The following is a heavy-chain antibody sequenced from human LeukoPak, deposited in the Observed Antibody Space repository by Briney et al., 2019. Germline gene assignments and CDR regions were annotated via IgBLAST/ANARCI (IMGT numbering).Heavy chain of an antibody. CDR2: IIPIFGTA. V-gene: IGHV1-69*13. Sequence: SVKVSCKASGGTFSSYAISWVRQAPGQGLEWMGGIIPIFGTANYAQKVQGRVTITADESTSTAYMELSSLRSEDTAVYYCARAAAAGGETLDYWGQGTLVTVSS. CDR1: GGTFSSYA. CDR3: ARAAAAGGETLDY. J-gene: IGHJ4*02. D-gene: IGHD6-13*01.